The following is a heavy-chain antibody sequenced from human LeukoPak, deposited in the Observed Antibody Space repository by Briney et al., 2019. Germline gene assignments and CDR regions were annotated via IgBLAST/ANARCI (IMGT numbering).Heavy chain of an antibody. CDR2: IKQDGSEK. Sequence: GGSLRLSCAASGFSFSSYWMSWVRQTPGKGLEWVANIKQDGSEKYYVDSVKGRFTISRDNAKNSLYLQMNSLRAEDTAVYYCARGVTTSQIDYWGQGTLVTVSS. CDR3: ARGVTTSQIDY. CDR1: GFSFSSYW. D-gene: IGHD4-17*01. J-gene: IGHJ4*02. V-gene: IGHV3-7*03.